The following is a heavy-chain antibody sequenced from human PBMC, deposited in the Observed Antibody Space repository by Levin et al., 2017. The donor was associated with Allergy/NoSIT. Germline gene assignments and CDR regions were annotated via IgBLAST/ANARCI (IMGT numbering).Heavy chain of an antibody. Sequence: GESLKISCQGSGYSFTSYWIGWVRQMPGKGLEWMGIIYPGDSDTRYSPSFQGQVTISADKSISTAYLQWSSLKASDTAMYYCARRGGSYFDWFGSPVYYFDYWGQGTLVTVSS. CDR1: GYSFTSYW. CDR3: ARRGGSYFDWFGSPVYYFDY. J-gene: IGHJ4*02. V-gene: IGHV5-51*01. CDR2: IYPGDSDT. D-gene: IGHD3-9*01.